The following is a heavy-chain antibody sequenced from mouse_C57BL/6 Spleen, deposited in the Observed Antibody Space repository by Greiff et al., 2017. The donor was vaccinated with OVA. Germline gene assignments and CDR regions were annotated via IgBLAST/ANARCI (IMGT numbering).Heavy chain of an antibody. Sequence: EVQLVESGPELVKPGASVKIPCKASGYTFTDYNMDWVKQSHGKSLEWIGDINPNNGGTIYNQKFKGKATLTVDKSSSTAYMELRSLTSEDTAVYYCARSPYYYGSSYGYFDVWGTGTTVTVSS. V-gene: IGHV1-18*01. D-gene: IGHD1-1*01. CDR1: GYTFTDYN. J-gene: IGHJ1*03. CDR3: ARSPYYYGSSYGYFDV. CDR2: INPNNGGT.